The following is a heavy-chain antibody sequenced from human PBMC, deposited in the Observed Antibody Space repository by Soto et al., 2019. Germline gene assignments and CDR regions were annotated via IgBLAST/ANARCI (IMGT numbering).Heavy chain of an antibody. CDR2: INPSGGYT. CDR3: ARDNDVFTGYYFDS. D-gene: IGHD3-9*01. V-gene: IGHV1-46*01. Sequence: ASVKVSCKASGYTFSSYYMNWVRQAPGQGLEWLGIINPSGGYTTYAQRFLGRVTMTSDTSTGTVHMELGSLRSDDTAVYYCARDNDVFTGYYFDSWGQGTPVTVS. J-gene: IGHJ4*02. CDR1: GYTFSSYY.